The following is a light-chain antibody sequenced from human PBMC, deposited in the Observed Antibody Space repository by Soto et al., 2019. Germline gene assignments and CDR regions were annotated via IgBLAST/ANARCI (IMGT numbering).Light chain of an antibody. CDR1: SSNIGSSS. CDR2: DNN. V-gene: IGLV1-51*01. Sequence: QSVLTQPPSVSAAPGQKVTVSCSGSSSNIGSSSVSWYQQLPGTAPKLLIYDNNKRPSGIPDRFSGSKSGTSAALGITGLQTGDEADYYCATWDSSLRVGVFGGGTKLTVL. CDR3: ATWDSSLRVGV. J-gene: IGLJ2*01.